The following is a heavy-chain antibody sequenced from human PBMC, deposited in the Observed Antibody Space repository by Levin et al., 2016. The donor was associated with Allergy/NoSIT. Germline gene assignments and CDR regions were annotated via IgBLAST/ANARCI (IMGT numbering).Heavy chain of an antibody. Sequence: VRQAPGKGLEWVSSISSSSSYIYYADSVKGRFTISRDNAKNSLYLQMNSLRAEDTAVYYCAREPQLKYSGYDKGVDYWGQGTLVTVSS. CDR2: ISSSSSYI. J-gene: IGHJ4*02. V-gene: IGHV3-21*01. D-gene: IGHD5-12*01. CDR3: AREPQLKYSGYDKGVDY.